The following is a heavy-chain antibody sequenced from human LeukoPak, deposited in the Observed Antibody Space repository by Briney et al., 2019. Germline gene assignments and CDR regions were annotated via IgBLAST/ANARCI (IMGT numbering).Heavy chain of an antibody. Sequence: SETLSLTCAVYGGSFSGYYWSWIRQPPGKGLEWIGEINHSGSTNYNPSLKSRVIISVDTSKNQFSLKLSSVTAADTAVYYCARRRRYFDWLSVFDYWGQGTLVTVSS. V-gene: IGHV4-34*01. CDR3: ARRRRYFDWLSVFDY. CDR2: INHSGST. D-gene: IGHD3-9*01. CDR1: GGSFSGYY. J-gene: IGHJ4*02.